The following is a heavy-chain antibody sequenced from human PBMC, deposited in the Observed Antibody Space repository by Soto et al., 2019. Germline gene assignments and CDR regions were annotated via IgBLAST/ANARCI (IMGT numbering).Heavy chain of an antibody. CDR2: INHSGST. CDR1: GGSFSGYY. CDR3: ARGPIVVVPAAIMRWFDP. J-gene: IGHJ5*02. V-gene: IGHV4-34*01. Sequence: QVQLQQWGAGLLKPSETLSLTCAVYGGSFSGYYWSWIRQPPGKGLEWIGEINHSGSTNYNPSLKSRVTISVDTSKNQFSLKLSSVTAADTAVYYCARGPIVVVPAAIMRWFDPWGQGTLVTVSS. D-gene: IGHD2-2*01.